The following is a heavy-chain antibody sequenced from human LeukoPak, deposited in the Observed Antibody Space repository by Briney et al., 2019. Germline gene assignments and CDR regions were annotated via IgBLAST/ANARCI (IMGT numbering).Heavy chain of an antibody. Sequence: SETLSLTCTVSGGSISSYYWSWIRQPPGKGLEWIGYIYYSGSTNYNPSLKSRVTISVDTSKNQFSLKLSSVTAADTAVYYCARVGLRYFDWLPGWFDPWGQGTLVTVSS. D-gene: IGHD3-9*01. V-gene: IGHV4-59*01. CDR1: GGSISSYY. J-gene: IGHJ5*02. CDR2: IYYSGST. CDR3: ARVGLRYFDWLPGWFDP.